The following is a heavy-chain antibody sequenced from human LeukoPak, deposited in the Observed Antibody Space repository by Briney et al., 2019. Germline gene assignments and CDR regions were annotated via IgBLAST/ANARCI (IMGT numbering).Heavy chain of an antibody. J-gene: IGHJ4*02. CDR3: ARGTTPFDY. CDR2: IGQDGTEK. V-gene: IGHV3-7*04. CDR1: GFNFSSHW. D-gene: IGHD1-14*01. Sequence: GGSLRLSCAASGFNFSSHWMSWVRQAPGKGLEWVANIGQDGTEKNYVDSVKGRFTISRDNAKNSLYLQMNSLRAEDTAVYDCARGTTPFDYWGQGTLVTVSS.